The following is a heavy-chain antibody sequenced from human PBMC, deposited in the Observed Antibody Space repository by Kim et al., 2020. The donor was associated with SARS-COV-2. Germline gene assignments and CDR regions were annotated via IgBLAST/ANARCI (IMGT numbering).Heavy chain of an antibody. V-gene: IGHV3-23*01. Sequence: GGSLRLSCAASGFTFRSYAMTWVRQAPGKGLEWVSAIRNSGGSTYYADSVKGRFTISRDNSKNTLYLQMNSLRAEDTAAYYCAKVFGDSSGPNWFDPWGQGTLVTVSS. CDR3: AKVFGDSSGPNWFDP. J-gene: IGHJ5*02. CDR1: GFTFRSYA. D-gene: IGHD3-22*01. CDR2: IRNSGGST.